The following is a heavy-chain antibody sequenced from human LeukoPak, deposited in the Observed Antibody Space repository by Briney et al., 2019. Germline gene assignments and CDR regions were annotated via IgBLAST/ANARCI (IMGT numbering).Heavy chain of an antibody. CDR2: IYSTGST. J-gene: IGHJ4*02. CDR3: ARQIASAGTAGFDF. Sequence: SETLSLTCTVSGGSISNYYWSWIRQPAGKGLEWIGRIYSTGSTNYNPSLKSRVTMSVDTSKSQFSLRLRSVTAADTAVYYCARQIASAGTAGFDFWGQGALVTVSS. V-gene: IGHV4-4*07. D-gene: IGHD6-13*01. CDR1: GGSISNYY.